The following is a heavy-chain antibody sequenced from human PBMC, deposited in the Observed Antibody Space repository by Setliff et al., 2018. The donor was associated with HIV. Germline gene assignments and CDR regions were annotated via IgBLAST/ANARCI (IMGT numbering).Heavy chain of an antibody. CDR3: ARGGPSVPCTSVSCPPYYYMDV. Sequence: SETLSLTCTVSGDSVSSASYYWSWIRQPAGTGLQWIGRISTSGNTNYNPSLKNRLTMSLDTSKQQFSLRLSSVTAADTAIYYCARGGPSVPCTSVSCPPYYYMDVWGKGATVTVSS. V-gene: IGHV4-61*02. CDR2: ISTSGNT. J-gene: IGHJ6*03. CDR1: GDSVSSASYY. D-gene: IGHD2-2*01.